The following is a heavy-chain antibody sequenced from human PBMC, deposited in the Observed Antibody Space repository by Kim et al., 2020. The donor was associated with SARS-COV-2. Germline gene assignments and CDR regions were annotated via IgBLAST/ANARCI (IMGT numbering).Heavy chain of an antibody. J-gene: IGHJ4*01. CDR1: GFTFSSYG. V-gene: IGHV3-30*18. D-gene: IGHD3-16*02. CDR3: SKDLMITVGGVIAQCDY. CDR2: ISYDGSNK. Sequence: GGSLRLSCAASGFTFSSYGMHWVRQAPGKGLEWVSVISYDGSNKYYADSVKGRFTISRDNSKNTLYLQMNSLRAEDTAAYYCSKDLMITVGGVIAQCDY.